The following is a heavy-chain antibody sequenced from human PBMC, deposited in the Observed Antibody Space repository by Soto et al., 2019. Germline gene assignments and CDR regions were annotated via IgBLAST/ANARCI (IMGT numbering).Heavy chain of an antibody. CDR2: INGNGSKV. V-gene: IGHV3-11*01. Sequence: GGSLRVSCTASGFTFSDYYMSWLRQAPWKGLEWVAYINGNGSKVHYADSLKGRFTISRDKAKISLNLQMNSLRAEETAVYYCARDQGVQWLINAPNHYYYYCYMDVWGTVNKFTVS. CDR1: GFTFSDYY. J-gene: IGHJ6*03. D-gene: IGHD6-19*01. CDR3: ARDQGVQWLINAPNHYYYYCYMDV.